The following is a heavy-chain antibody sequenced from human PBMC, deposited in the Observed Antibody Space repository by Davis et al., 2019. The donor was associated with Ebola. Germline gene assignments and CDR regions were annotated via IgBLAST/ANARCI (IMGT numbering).Heavy chain of an antibody. CDR1: GFTFSRSV. D-gene: IGHD5-12*01. J-gene: IGHJ4*02. V-gene: IGHV3-23*01. CDR2: ISGSGGST. Sequence: PGGSLRLSCAASGFTFSRSVMSWVPQAPGKGLERVSAISGSGGSTYYADSVKGRFTISRDNSKNTLYLQMNSLRAADTAVYYCAKDQDRGYLGLSDYWGQGTLVTVSS. CDR3: AKDQDRGYLGLSDY.